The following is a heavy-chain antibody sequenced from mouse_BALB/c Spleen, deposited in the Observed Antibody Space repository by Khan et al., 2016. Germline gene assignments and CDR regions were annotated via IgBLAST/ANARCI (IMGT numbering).Heavy chain of an antibody. V-gene: IGHV1S136*01. Sequence: VQLQQSGPELVKPGASVKMSCKASGYTFTNYVIHWVKQKPGQGLECIGYVNPYNDGTKYNEKFKGKATLTSDKSSSTAYMELSSLTSEDSAVFCCTRKGTDYRYDAFDVWGAGTTVTVSS. D-gene: IGHD2-14*01. J-gene: IGHJ1*01. CDR1: GYTFTNYV. CDR2: VNPYNDGT. CDR3: TRKGTDYRYDAFDV.